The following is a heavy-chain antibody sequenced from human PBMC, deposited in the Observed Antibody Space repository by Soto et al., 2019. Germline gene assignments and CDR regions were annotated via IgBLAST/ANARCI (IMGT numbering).Heavy chain of an antibody. CDR3: ARENARYNWNDRGFFDY. Sequence: GGSLRLSCAASGFTFSSYAMHWVRQAPGKGLEWVAVISYDGSNKYYADSVKGRFTISRDNSKNTPYLQMNSLRAEDTAVYYCARENARYNWNDRGFFDYWGQGTLVTVSS. V-gene: IGHV3-30-3*01. CDR2: ISYDGSNK. CDR1: GFTFSSYA. J-gene: IGHJ4*02. D-gene: IGHD1-20*01.